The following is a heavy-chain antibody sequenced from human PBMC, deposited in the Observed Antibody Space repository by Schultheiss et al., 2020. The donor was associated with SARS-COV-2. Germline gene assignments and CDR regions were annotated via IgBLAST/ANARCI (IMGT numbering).Heavy chain of an antibody. CDR2: IIPILGIA. D-gene: IGHD4-11*01. Sequence: SVKVSCKPSRYTFTTYVMHWVRQAPGQGLEWMGRIIPILGIANYAQKFQGRVTITADKSTSTAYMELSSLRSEDTAVYYCARDDALYSNYRDYYYYYMDVWGKGTTVTGSS. CDR1: RYTFTTYV. J-gene: IGHJ6*03. V-gene: IGHV1-69*04. CDR3: ARDDALYSNYRDYYYYYMDV.